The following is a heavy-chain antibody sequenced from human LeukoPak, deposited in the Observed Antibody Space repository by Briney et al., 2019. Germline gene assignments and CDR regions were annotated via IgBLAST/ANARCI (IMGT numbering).Heavy chain of an antibody. CDR3: ARGSSSLDY. Sequence: DSVKGRFTISRDNAKNSLYLQTNSLRAEDTAVYYCARGSSSLDYWGQGTLVTVSS. V-gene: IGHV3-7*01. D-gene: IGHD6-13*01. J-gene: IGHJ4*02.